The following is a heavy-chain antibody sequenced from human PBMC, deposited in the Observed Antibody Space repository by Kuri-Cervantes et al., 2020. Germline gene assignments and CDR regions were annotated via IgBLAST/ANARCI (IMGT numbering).Heavy chain of an antibody. D-gene: IGHD6-13*01. CDR2: ISWNSGSI. J-gene: IGHJ6*02. CDR3: ARDVADRSWYLGYYYYGMDV. V-gene: IGHV3-9*01. CDR1: GFTFSSYA. Sequence: SLRLSCAASGFTFSSYAMHWVRQAPGKGLEWVSGISWNSGSIGYADSVKGRFTISRDNAKNTLYLQMNSLRAEDTAVYYCARDVADRSWYLGYYYYGMDVWGQGTTVTDSS.